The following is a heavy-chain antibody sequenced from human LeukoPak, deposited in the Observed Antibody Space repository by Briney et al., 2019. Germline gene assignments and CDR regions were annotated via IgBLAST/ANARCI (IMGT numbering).Heavy chain of an antibody. Sequence: GGSLRLSCSASGFTFSSYGMHWVRQAPGKGLEYVSAITSTGASTYYADSVKGRFTISRDNAKNSLYLQMNSLRAEDTAVYYCARSAAGTYYWGQGTLVTVSP. V-gene: IGHV3-64*04. J-gene: IGHJ4*02. D-gene: IGHD1-1*01. CDR2: ITSTGAST. CDR1: GFTFSSYG. CDR3: ARSAAGTYY.